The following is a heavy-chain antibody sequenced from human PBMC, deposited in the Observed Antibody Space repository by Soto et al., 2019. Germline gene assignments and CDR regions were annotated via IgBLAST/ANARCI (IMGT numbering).Heavy chain of an antibody. CDR1: GGSISSYY. CDR3: ARDRLANWFDP. D-gene: IGHD3-9*01. J-gene: IGHJ5*02. CDR2: IYYSGST. Sequence: QVQLQESGPGLVKPSETLSLTCTVSGGSISSYYWSWIRQSPGKGLEWIGYIYYSGSTNYNPSLKSRVTISVDTSKNQFSLKLSSVTAADTAVYYCARDRLANWFDPWGQGTLVTVSS. V-gene: IGHV4-59*01.